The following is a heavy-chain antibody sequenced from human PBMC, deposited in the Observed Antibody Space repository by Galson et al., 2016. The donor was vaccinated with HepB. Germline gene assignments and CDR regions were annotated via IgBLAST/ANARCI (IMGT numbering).Heavy chain of an antibody. CDR3: AGIKSEGRWLQFGTFDC. Sequence: SETLSLTCTVSGGSVSSGTYYWSWIRQSPGKGLDWIGYIYYTGSTKYNPSLKSRATISEDTSKNQFSLRLSSVTAADTAVYFCAGIKSEGRWLQFGTFDCWGQGTLVTVSS. CDR2: IYYTGST. D-gene: IGHD5-24*01. V-gene: IGHV4-61*01. J-gene: IGHJ4*02. CDR1: GGSVSSGTYY.